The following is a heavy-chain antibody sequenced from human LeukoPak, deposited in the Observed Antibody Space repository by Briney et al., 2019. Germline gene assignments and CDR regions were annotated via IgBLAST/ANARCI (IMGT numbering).Heavy chain of an antibody. CDR2: ISAYNGNT. CDR1: GYTFTSYG. D-gene: IGHD6-13*01. Sequence: GASVKLSCKASGYTFTSYGISWVRQAPGQGLEWMGWISAYNGNTNYAQKPQGRVTMTTDTSTSTAYMELRSLRSDDTAVYYCARDMAAAGTLDYWGQGTLVTVSS. CDR3: ARDMAAAGTLDY. J-gene: IGHJ4*02. V-gene: IGHV1-18*01.